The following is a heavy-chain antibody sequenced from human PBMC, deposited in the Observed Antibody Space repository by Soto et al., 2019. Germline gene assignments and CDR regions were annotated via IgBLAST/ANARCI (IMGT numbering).Heavy chain of an antibody. CDR3: ARVHIVVPAPLPNYYYYYGMDV. D-gene: IGHD2-2*01. CDR1: GGTFSSYA. J-gene: IGHJ6*02. V-gene: IGHV1-69*13. Sequence: ASVKVSCKASGGTFSSYAISWVRQAPGQGLEWMGGIIPIFGTANYAQKFQGRVTITADESTSTAYMELSSLRSEDTAVYYCARVHIVVPAPLPNYYYYYGMDVWGQGTTVTVSS. CDR2: IIPIFGTA.